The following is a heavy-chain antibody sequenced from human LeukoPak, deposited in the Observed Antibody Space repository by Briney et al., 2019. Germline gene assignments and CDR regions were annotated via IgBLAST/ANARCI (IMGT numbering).Heavy chain of an antibody. CDR1: GFTFSSYS. Sequence: PGGSLRLSCAASGFTFSSYSMNWVRQAPGKGLEWVSSISSSSSYIYYADSVKGRFTISRDNAKNSLYLQMNSLRAEDTAVYYCARDGDYYDSSGYEGYFQHWGQGTLVTVSS. V-gene: IGHV3-21*01. CDR3: ARDGDYYDSSGYEGYFQH. CDR2: ISSSSSYI. J-gene: IGHJ1*01. D-gene: IGHD3-22*01.